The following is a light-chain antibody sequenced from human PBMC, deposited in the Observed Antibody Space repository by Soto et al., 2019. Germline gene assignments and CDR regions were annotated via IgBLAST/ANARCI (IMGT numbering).Light chain of an antibody. Sequence: QSALTQPASVSGSPGQSITISCTGTSSDVGGFNYVSWYQQHPGKAPKLMIYDVTNRPSGVSYRFSGSKSGNTASRTISGLQAENEADYSCTSYPSTTTYAFGPGTKVTV. CDR1: SSDVGGFNY. CDR2: DVT. V-gene: IGLV2-14*03. J-gene: IGLJ1*01. CDR3: TSYPSTTTYA.